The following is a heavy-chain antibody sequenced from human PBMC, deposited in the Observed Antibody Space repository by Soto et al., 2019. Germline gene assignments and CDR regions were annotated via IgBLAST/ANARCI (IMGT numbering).Heavy chain of an antibody. V-gene: IGHV1-18*01. CDR2: INAYVGET. CDR1: GYTFTHYG. J-gene: IGHJ4*02. CDR3: ARGDGDTLDY. Sequence: QVQLVQSGAEVKKPGASVKVSCKASGYTFTHYGITWVRQAPGQGLEWTGWINAYVGETKSAQKYQRRITVTMDTSTNTAYLELRSLRSDDTAVYFCARGDGDTLDYWGQGTLVRVSA.